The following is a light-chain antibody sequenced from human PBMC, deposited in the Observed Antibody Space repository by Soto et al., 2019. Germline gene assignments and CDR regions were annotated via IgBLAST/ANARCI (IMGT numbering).Light chain of an antibody. J-gene: IGKJ1*01. CDR1: QGIGND. V-gene: IGKV1-6*01. CDR3: QQYYSFPRT. CDR2: AAS. Sequence: AIQMTQSPSSLSVSVGDRITITCRASQGIGNDLGWYQQQPGKAPKILIHAASSLHSGVPSRFSGSGSGTDFTLTISCLQSEDFATYYCQQYYSFPRTFGQGTKVDIK.